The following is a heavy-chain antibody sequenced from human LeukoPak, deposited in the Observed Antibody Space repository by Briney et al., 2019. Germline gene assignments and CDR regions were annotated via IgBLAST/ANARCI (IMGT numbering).Heavy chain of an antibody. CDR1: GFTFSSHS. V-gene: IGHV3-48*01. J-gene: IGHJ4*02. CDR2: ISSSGSTI. D-gene: IGHD6-19*01. CDR3: ARGTVAGKAPY. Sequence: SGGSLRLSCAASGFTFSSHSMNWVRQAPGKGLEWVSYISSSGSTIYYADSVKGRFSISRDNAKNSLHLQMNSLRVEDTAVYYCARGTVAGKAPYWGQGTLVTVSS.